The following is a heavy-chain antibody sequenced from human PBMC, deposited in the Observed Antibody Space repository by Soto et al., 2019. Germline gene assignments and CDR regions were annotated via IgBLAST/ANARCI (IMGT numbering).Heavy chain of an antibody. V-gene: IGHV4-39*01. D-gene: IGHD4-17*01. CDR1: GGSINSDTDY. J-gene: IGHJ5*02. CDR2: IYHSGST. CDR3: ARRLEEYGNYWFDP. Sequence: QLQLQESGPGLVKPSETSSLTCTVSGGSINSDTDYWAWIRQPPGKALEWIGSIYHSGSTYQNPSLKSRITMPVDKSKNQFSLRLTSVTAADTAVYYCARRLEEYGNYWFDPWGQGILVTVSS.